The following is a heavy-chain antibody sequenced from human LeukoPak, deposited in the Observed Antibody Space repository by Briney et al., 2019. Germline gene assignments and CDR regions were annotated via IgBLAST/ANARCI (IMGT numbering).Heavy chain of an antibody. J-gene: IGHJ6*02. CDR1: GGSISSGGYY. D-gene: IGHD3-10*01. Sequence: SQTLSLTCTVSGGSISSGGYYWSWIRQHPGKGLEWIGYIYYSGSTYYNPSLKSRVTISVGTSKNQFSLKLRSVTAADTAVYYCARGRVYGMDVWGQGITVTVS. V-gene: IGHV4-31*03. CDR2: IYYSGST. CDR3: ARGRVYGMDV.